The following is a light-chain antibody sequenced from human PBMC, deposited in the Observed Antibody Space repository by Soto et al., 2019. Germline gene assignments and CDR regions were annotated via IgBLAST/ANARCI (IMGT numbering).Light chain of an antibody. CDR2: GSS. Sequence: EIVLTQSPGTLSLSPGERATLSCRASQSVSRSLLAWYQQKPGQAPRLLIYGSSTRATGIADRFSGSGSGTDFTLTISRLEAEDFAVYDCQKYGNPPPYSFGQGIKLEIK. CDR1: QSVSRSL. J-gene: IGKJ2*03. V-gene: IGKV3-20*01. CDR3: QKYGNPPPYS.